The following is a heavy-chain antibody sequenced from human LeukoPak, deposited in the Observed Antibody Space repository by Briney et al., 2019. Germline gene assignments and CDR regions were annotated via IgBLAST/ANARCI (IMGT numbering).Heavy chain of an antibody. CDR1: GFTFSSYA. CDR2: ISGSGGST. Sequence: GGSLRLSCAASGFTFSSYAMSWVRQAPGKGLEWVSAISGSGGSTYYADSVKGRFTVSRDNSKNMLYLQMNSLRAEDTAVYYCARDVLRYCGGDCSNYYYYGMDVWGQGTTVTVSS. D-gene: IGHD2-21*02. V-gene: IGHV3-23*01. CDR3: ARDVLRYCGGDCSNYYYYGMDV. J-gene: IGHJ6*02.